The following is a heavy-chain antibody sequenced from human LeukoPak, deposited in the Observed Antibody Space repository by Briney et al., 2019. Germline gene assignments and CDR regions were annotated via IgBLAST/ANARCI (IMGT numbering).Heavy chain of an antibody. CDR3: ARDFATWYFDY. V-gene: IGHV1-18*01. Sequence: GASVKASCKASGYTFSSYHVSWVRQAPGQGLEWMGWISTYDGNTNYAQNFQGRVATTTDTSTSTAYMELRSLRSDDTAVYYCARDFATWYFDYWGQGTLVTVSS. CDR2: ISTYDGNT. D-gene: IGHD2-15*01. CDR1: GYTFSSYH. J-gene: IGHJ4*02.